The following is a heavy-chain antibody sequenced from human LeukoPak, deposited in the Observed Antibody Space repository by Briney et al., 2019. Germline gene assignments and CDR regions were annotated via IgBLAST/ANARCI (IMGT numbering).Heavy chain of an antibody. D-gene: IGHD2-15*01. CDR3: AKQVVAATRGY. Sequence: EGSQRHSCAASGFTFSSYAMSWVRQAPGKGLEWVSAISGSGGSTYYADSVNGRFTISRDNSKNTLYLQMNSLRAEDTAVYYCAKQVVAATRGYWGQGTLVTVSS. V-gene: IGHV3-23*01. J-gene: IGHJ4*02. CDR2: ISGSGGST. CDR1: GFTFSSYA.